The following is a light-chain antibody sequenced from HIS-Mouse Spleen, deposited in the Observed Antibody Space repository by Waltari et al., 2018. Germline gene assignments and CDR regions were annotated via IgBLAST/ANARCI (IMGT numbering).Light chain of an antibody. CDR1: ALPKKY. CDR3: YSTDSSGNHRV. J-gene: IGLJ2*01. Sequence: SYELTQPPSVSVSPGQTASITCPGDALPKKYAYWYQQKSGQAPVLFIYEDSKRPSGIPERFSGSSSGTMATLTISGAQVEDEADYYCYSTDSSGNHRVFGGGTKLTVL. V-gene: IGLV3-10*01. CDR2: EDS.